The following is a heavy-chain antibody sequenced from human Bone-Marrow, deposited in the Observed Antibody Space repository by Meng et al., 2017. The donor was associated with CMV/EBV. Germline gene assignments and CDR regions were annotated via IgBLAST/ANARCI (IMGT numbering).Heavy chain of an antibody. CDR3: ARVGRYYYDTSGYSVP. CDR1: GFTFSRYA. J-gene: IGHJ4*02. Sequence: GGSLRLSCAGSGFTFSRYAMDWVRQGPGKGLEWVTFIENDGSNKYYADSVKGRFTISRDNAKNTLYLQMNSLRAEDTAVYYCARVGRYYYDTSGYSVPWGQGTLVTVSS. CDR2: IENDGSNK. D-gene: IGHD3-22*01. V-gene: IGHV3-30*02.